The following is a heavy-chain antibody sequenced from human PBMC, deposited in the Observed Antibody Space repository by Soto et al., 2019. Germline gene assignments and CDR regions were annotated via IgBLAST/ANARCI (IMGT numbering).Heavy chain of an antibody. CDR3: AYSYSSGWYNDY. J-gene: IGHJ4*02. V-gene: IGHV2-5*02. Sequence: QITLKESGPTLVKPTQTLTLTCTFSGFSLSTSGVGVGWIRQPPGKALEWLALIYWDDDKRYSPSLKSRLTLTKDTSKNQVVLTMTNMDTVDTATYYCAYSYSSGWYNDYWGQGTLVTVSS. CDR2: IYWDDDK. CDR1: GFSLSTSGVG. D-gene: IGHD6-19*01.